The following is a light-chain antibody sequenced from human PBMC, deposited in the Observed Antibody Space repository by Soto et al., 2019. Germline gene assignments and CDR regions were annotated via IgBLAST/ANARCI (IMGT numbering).Light chain of an antibody. CDR3: SSYTSRRTYV. J-gene: IGLJ1*01. CDR1: SSDVGRYNF. Sequence: QSALTQPASVSGSPGQSITISCTGTSSDVGRYNFVSWYQQHAGKVPKLMIYDVYKRPSGVSNRFSGSKSGNTASLTISGLQAEDEADYYCSSYTSRRTYVFGTGTKVTVL. V-gene: IGLV2-14*01. CDR2: DVY.